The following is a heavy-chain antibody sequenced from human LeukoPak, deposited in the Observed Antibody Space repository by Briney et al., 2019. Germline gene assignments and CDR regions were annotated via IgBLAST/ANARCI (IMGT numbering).Heavy chain of an antibody. CDR1: GFSLSRNG. Sequence: GGSLRLSCATSGFSLSRNGMHWVRQAPGKGLEWVAVISYDGSNKYYADSVKGRFTISRDNSKNTLYLQMNSLRAEDTAVYYCASSQTGEGFDYWGQGTLVTVSS. J-gene: IGHJ4*02. CDR3: ASSQTGEGFDY. D-gene: IGHD7-27*01. V-gene: IGHV3-30*19. CDR2: ISYDGSNK.